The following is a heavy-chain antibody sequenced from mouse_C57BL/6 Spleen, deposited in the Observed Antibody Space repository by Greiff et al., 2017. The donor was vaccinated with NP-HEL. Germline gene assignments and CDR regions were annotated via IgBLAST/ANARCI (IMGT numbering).Heavy chain of an antibody. D-gene: IGHD1-1*01. CDR3: ARPQRGSGRYFDV. V-gene: IGHV5-6*01. Sequence: EVQVVESGGDLVKPGGSLKLSCAASGFTFSSYGMSWVRQTPDKRLEWVATISSGGSYTYYPDSVKVRFTISRDNAKNTLYLQMSSPMPEEPGMYSWARPQRGSGRYFDVWGTGTTVTVAS. CDR1: GFTFSSYG. CDR2: ISSGGSYT. J-gene: IGHJ1*03.